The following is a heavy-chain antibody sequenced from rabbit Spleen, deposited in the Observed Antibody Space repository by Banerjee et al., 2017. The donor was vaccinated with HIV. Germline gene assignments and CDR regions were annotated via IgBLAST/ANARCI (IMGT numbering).Heavy chain of an antibody. CDR1: GFTLSSSHW. V-gene: IGHV1S45*01. Sequence: QEQLVESGGDLVQPEGSLTLTCTASGFTLSSSHWICWVRQAPGEGLEWIGCIYAGSSGRAYYASWAKGRFTISKTSSTTVTLQMTSLTAADTATYFCARDYSNTGGYYPDLWGPGTLVTVS. CDR3: ARDYSNTGGYYPDL. D-gene: IGHD1-1*01. J-gene: IGHJ6*01. CDR2: IYAGSSGRA.